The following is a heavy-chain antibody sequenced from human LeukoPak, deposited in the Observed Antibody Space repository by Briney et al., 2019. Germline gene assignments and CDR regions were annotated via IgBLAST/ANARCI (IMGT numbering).Heavy chain of an antibody. D-gene: IGHD6-6*01. J-gene: IGHJ3*02. CDR2: IYTSGST. CDR3: ARERAARPFDAFDI. CDR1: GGSISSYY. Sequence: SETLSLTCTVSGGSISSYYRSWIRQPAGKGLEWIGRIYTSGSTNYNPSLKSRVTMSVDTSKNQFSLKLSSVTAADTAVYYCARERAARPFDAFDIWGQGTMVTVSS. V-gene: IGHV4-4*07.